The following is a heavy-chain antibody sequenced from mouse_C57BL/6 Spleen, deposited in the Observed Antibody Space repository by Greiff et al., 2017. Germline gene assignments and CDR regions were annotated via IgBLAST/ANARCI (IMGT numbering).Heavy chain of an antibody. J-gene: IGHJ1*03. CDR3: ARKGATEYFDV. D-gene: IGHD1-1*01. Sequence: VQVVESGPGLVQPSQSLSITCTVSGFSLTSYGVHWVRQSPGKGLEWLGVIWSGGSTDYNAAFISRLSISKDNSKSQVFFKMNSLQADDTAIYYCARKGATEYFDVWGTGTTVTVSS. CDR2: IWSGGST. CDR1: GFSLTSYG. V-gene: IGHV2-2*01.